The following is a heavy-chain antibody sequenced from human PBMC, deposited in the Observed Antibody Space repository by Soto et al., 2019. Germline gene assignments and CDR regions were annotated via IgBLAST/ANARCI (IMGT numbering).Heavy chain of an antibody. CDR3: ARESISGYDYYYYMDV. J-gene: IGHJ6*03. D-gene: IGHD5-12*01. Sequence: SETLSITSTVCGDSVSSYYWSWIRQPPGKGLEWIGYIYYSGSTNYNPSLKSRVTISVDTSKNQFSLKLSSVTAADTAVYYCARESISGYDYYYYMDVWGKGTTVTVSS. V-gene: IGHV4-59*02. CDR1: GDSVSSYY. CDR2: IYYSGST.